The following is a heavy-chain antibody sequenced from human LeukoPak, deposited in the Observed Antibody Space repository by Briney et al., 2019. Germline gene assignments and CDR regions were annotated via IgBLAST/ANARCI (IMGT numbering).Heavy chain of an antibody. J-gene: IGHJ4*02. CDR2: MWYDGSNK. V-gene: IGHV3-33*06. Sequence: GRSLRLSCAASGFTFSSYGMHWVRQAPGKGLEWVAVMWYDGSNKYYADSVKGRFTISRDNSKSTLYLQMNSLRAGDTAVCYCAKDEDYDSSGSSVDWGRGTLVTVSS. CDR1: GFTFSSYG. D-gene: IGHD3-22*01. CDR3: AKDEDYDSSGSSVD.